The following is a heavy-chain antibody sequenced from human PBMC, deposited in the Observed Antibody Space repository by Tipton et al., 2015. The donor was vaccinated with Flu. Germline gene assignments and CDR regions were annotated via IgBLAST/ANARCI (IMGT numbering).Heavy chain of an antibody. D-gene: IGHD5-18*01. CDR2: INPSGGST. Sequence: QSGPEVKKPGASVKVSCKASGYTFTSYYMHWVRQAPGQGLEWMGIINPSGGSTSYAQKLQGRVTMTRDTSTSTVYMELSSLRSEDTAVYYCARDGYSYGIDYWGQGTLVTVSS. CDR3: ARDGYSYGIDY. J-gene: IGHJ4*02. CDR1: GYTFTSYY. V-gene: IGHV1-46*04.